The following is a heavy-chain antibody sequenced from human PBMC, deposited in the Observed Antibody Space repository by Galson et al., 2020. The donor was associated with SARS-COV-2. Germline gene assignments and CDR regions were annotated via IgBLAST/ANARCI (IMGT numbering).Heavy chain of an antibody. Sequence: GESLKISCAASGFIFSDYDMKWVRQAPGKGLEWVSSISASGRHIFYEDSVRGRFTISRDNAKNSLDLQMNSLTAEDTAVYYCVRCPSYCIGACYYYGLDGWGQGTTVTVSS. CDR1: GFIFSDYD. CDR3: VRCPSYCIGACYYYGLDG. J-gene: IGHJ6*02. V-gene: IGHV3-21*01. D-gene: IGHD2-15*01. CDR2: ISASGRHI.